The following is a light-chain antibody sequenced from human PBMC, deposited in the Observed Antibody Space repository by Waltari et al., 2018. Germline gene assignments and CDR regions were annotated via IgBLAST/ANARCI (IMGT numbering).Light chain of an antibody. CDR1: RSDVGFYNL. J-gene: IGLJ3*02. V-gene: IGLV2-23*02. CDR2: EVI. Sequence: QSALTQPASVSGSPGQSITISFTGTRSDVGFYNLVPFYQQHPDKAPKPMVYEVIERPSGVSNRFSGSKSGNTASLTISGLQAEDEADYYCCSYAGRNIWVFGGGTKLTVL. CDR3: CSYAGRNIWV.